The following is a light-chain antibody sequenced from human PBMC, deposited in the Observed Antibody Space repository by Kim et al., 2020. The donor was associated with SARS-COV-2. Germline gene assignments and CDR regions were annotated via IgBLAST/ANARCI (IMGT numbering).Light chain of an antibody. J-gene: IGKJ4*01. CDR1: QSISTY. CDR2: AAS. V-gene: IGKV1-39*01. CDR3: QQSHSTPLLT. Sequence: ASVGDRGTIACRASQSISTYLNWYQQKPGKAPKLLIYAASTLQSGVPSRFSGSGSGTDFTLTITSLQPEDFATYYCQQSHSTPLLTFGGGTKLEI.